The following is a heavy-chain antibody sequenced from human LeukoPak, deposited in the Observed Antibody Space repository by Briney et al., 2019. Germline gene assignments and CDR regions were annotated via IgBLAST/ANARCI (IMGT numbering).Heavy chain of an antibody. J-gene: IGHJ4*02. Sequence: PGGSLRLSCAASGFTFSSYGMHWVRQAPGKGLEWVSYISGGSDYTNYADSVKGRFIISRDNAKNSAYLQMNTLRAEDTAVYYCARGGITASTRSDWGQGTLVTVSS. CDR2: ISGGSDYT. CDR3: ARGGITASTRSD. D-gene: IGHD1-7*01. V-gene: IGHV3-21*05. CDR1: GFTFSSYG.